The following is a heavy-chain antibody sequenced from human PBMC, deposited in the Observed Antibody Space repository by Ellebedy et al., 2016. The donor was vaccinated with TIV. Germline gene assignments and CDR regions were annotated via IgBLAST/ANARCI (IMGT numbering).Heavy chain of an antibody. D-gene: IGHD6-6*01. V-gene: IGHV4-39*01. J-gene: IGHJ5*02. CDR3: ARHVDDYSSSKRFDP. CDR2: IYYSGST. Sequence: MPSETLSLTCTVSGGSISSSSYYWGWIRQPPGKGLEWIGSIYYSGSTYYNPSLKSRVTISVATSKNQFSLKLSSVTAADTAVYYCARHVDDYSSSKRFDPWGQGTLVTVSS. CDR1: GGSISSSSYY.